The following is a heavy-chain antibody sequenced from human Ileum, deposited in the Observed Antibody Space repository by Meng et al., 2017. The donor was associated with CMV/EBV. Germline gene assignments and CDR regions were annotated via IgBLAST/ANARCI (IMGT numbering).Heavy chain of an antibody. CDR1: GDSVSRHSAS. V-gene: IGHV6-1*01. D-gene: IGHD1-1*01. CDR3: ANGNYFFDY. J-gene: IGHJ4*02. CDR2: TYYRSKWYY. Sequence: CALSGDSVSRHSASWRWLRQSPSRGLEWLVRTYYRSKWYYDYAVSVKSRITIDPDTSKNQFSLHLNSVTPDDTAVYYCANGNYFFDYWGQGTLVTVSS.